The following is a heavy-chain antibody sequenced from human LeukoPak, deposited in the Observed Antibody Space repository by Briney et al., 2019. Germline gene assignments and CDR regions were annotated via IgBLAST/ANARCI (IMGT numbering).Heavy chain of an antibody. V-gene: IGHV3-23*01. CDR3: AKDQYYDSSGELLYYFDY. J-gene: IGHJ4*02. CDR2: ISGSGHYS. CDR1: GFNFDTYA. Sequence: PGGSLRLACTASGFNFDTYAMNWVRQVPGKGLEWVSTISGSGHYSFYADSVKGRFTISRDNSKNTLYLQMNSLRAEDTAVYYCAKDQYYDSSGELLYYFDYWGQGTLVTVSS. D-gene: IGHD3-22*01.